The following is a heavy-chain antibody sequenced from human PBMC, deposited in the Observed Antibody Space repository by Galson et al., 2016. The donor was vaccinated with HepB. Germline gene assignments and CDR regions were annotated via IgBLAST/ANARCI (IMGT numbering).Heavy chain of an antibody. CDR1: GDSISSHDW. V-gene: IGHV4-4*02. CDR2: AHHNGRT. J-gene: IGHJ4*02. CDR3: ARNGYYCIDY. D-gene: IGHD2/OR15-2a*01. Sequence: ETLSLTCTVSGDSISSHDWWSWVRQPPGKGLEWIGEAHHNGRTNYNSSLKSRATILIDKSENHFPLELTSVTATDTAVYYCARNGYYCIDYWGQGTQVTVSS.